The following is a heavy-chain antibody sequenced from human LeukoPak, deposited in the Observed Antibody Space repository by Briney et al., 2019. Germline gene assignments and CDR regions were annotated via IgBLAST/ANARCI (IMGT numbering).Heavy chain of an antibody. Sequence: SETLSLTCSVSGGSISSGGYSWSWIRQPPGKGLEWIGYIYHSGSTNYNPSLKSRVTISVDRSKNQFSLELSSVTAADTAVYYCARGRAVAGTILYYYYGMDVWGQGTTVTVSS. V-gene: IGHV4-30-2*01. CDR3: ARGRAVAGTILYYYYGMDV. D-gene: IGHD6-19*01. J-gene: IGHJ6*02. CDR1: GGSISSGGYS. CDR2: IYHSGST.